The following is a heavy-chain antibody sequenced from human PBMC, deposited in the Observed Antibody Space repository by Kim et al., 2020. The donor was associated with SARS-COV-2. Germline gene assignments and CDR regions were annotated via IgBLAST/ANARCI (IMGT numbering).Heavy chain of an antibody. Sequence: SETLSLTCAVYGGSFSGYYWSWIRQPPGKGLEWIGEINHSGSTNYNPSLKSRVTISVDTSKNQFSLKLSSVTAADTAVYYCARGKQLWPRFNYYYGMDVWGQGTTVTVSS. J-gene: IGHJ6*02. D-gene: IGHD5-18*01. CDR1: GGSFSGYY. CDR2: INHSGST. V-gene: IGHV4-34*01. CDR3: ARGKQLWPRFNYYYGMDV.